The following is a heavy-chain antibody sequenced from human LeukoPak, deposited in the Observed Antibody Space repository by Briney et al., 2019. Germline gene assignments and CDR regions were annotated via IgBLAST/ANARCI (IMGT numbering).Heavy chain of an antibody. D-gene: IGHD2-2*01. CDR3: ARDTSAFLTGYYYVDV. V-gene: IGHV1-46*01. Sequence: ASVKVSCKASGYTFTSYYMHWVRQAPGQGLEWMGIINPSGGSTSYAQKFQGRVTMTRDMSTSTVYMELSSLRSEDTAVYYCARDTSAFLTGYYYVDVWGKGTTVTVSS. J-gene: IGHJ6*03. CDR2: INPSGGST. CDR1: GYTFTSYY.